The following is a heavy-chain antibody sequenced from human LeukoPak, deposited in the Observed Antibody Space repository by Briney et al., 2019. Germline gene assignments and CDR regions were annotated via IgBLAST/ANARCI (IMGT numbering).Heavy chain of an antibody. CDR1: GFTFSSYW. V-gene: IGHV3-7*01. D-gene: IGHD5-18*01. J-gene: IGHJ4*02. Sequence: GGSLRLSCAASGFTFSSYWMTWIRQAPGKGLEWVANIKQDGSEKYYVDSVKGRFAISRDNAKNSLYLQMNGLRAEDTAVYYCARDTGGGYSCYDCWGQGTLVTVSS. CDR2: IKQDGSEK. CDR3: ARDTGGGYSCYDC.